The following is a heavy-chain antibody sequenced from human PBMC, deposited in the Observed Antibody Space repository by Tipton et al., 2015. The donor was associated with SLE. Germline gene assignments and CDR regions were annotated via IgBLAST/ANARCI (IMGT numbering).Heavy chain of an antibody. D-gene: IGHD6-13*01. CDR1: GFTFGDYA. V-gene: IGHV3-49*03. J-gene: IGHJ5*01. CDR2: IRSKAYGGTT. Sequence: SLRLSCTASGFTFGDYAMSWFRQAPGKGLEWVGFIRSKAYGGTTEYAASVKGRFTISRDDSKSIAYLQMNSLKTEDTAVYYCTRDHSLGYSSSWFDYWGQGTLVTVSS. CDR3: TRDHSLGYSSSWFDY.